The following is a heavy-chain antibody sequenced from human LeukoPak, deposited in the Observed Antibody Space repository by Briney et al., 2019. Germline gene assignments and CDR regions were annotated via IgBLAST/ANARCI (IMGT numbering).Heavy chain of an antibody. CDR2: IHYSGST. CDR3: ARAAVAGTSFDY. D-gene: IGHD6-19*01. Sequence: SQTLSLTCSVSGGSIRSADHYWRWIRQPPGEGLEWIGYIHYSGSTYYNPSLKSRVTKSVDTSKNQFTLSLSSVTAADTAVYYCARAAVAGTSFDYWGQGTLVTVSS. CDR1: GGSIRSADHY. J-gene: IGHJ4*02. V-gene: IGHV4-30-4*01.